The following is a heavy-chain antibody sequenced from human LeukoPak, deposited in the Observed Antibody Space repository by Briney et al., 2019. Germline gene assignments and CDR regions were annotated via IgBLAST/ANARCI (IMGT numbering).Heavy chain of an antibody. CDR1: GDSISRSTYY. CDR2: VYYGRSP. Sequence: SETLSLTCTVSGDSISRSTYYWAWIRQPPGKGLEWIGSVYYGRSPYFNPSLESRATIPVDTSKNHFSLKMSSVTAADTAVYYCARSSGTGTFSYWGQGTLVTVSS. CDR3: ARSSGTGTFSY. D-gene: IGHD6-25*01. J-gene: IGHJ4*02. V-gene: IGHV4-39*02.